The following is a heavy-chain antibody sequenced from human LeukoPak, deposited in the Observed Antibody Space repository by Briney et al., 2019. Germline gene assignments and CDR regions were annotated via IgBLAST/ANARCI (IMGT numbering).Heavy chain of an antibody. D-gene: IGHD2-2*01. V-gene: IGHV4-59*08. CDR2: IYYDGST. CDR1: GGSFSGYY. J-gene: IGHJ5*02. CDR3: ARLGPAPEDWFDP. Sequence: SETLSLTCAVYGGSFSGYYWSWIRPPPGKGLEWVGYIYYDGSTKYNPSLKSRVTILIDTPKNQFSLKLSSVTAADTAVYYCARLGPAPEDWFDPWGQGTLVIVSS.